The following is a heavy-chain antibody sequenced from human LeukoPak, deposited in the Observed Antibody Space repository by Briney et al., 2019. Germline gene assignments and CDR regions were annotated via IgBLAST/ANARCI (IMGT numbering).Heavy chain of an antibody. CDR1: GGSISSSSYY. CDR2: ISGSGGST. D-gene: IGHD1-7*01. J-gene: IGHJ5*02. Sequence: QPSETLSLTCTVSGGSISSSSYYWAWIRQPPGKGLEWVSAISGSGGSTYYADSVKGRFTISRDNSKNTLYLQMNSLRAEDTAVYYCAKDPYITGTTGWFDPWGQGTLVTVSS. CDR3: AKDPYITGTTGWFDP. V-gene: IGHV3-23*01.